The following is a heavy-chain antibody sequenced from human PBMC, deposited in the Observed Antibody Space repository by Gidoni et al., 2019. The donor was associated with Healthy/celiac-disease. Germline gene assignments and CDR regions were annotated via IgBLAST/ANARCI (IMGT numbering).Heavy chain of an antibody. Sequence: QVQLQQWGAGLLKPSETLSLTCAVYGGSFRGYYWSWIRQPPGKGLEWIGEINHSGSTNYNPSLKSRVTISVDTSKNQFSLKLSTVTAADTAVYYCARWGSGWYYFDYWGQGTLVTVSS. CDR1: GGSFRGYY. V-gene: IGHV4-34*01. CDR2: INHSGST. D-gene: IGHD6-19*01. J-gene: IGHJ4*02. CDR3: ARWGSGWYYFDY.